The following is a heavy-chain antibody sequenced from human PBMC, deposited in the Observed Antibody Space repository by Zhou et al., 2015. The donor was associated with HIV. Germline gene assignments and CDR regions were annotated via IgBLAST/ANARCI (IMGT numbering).Heavy chain of an antibody. CDR2: FIPMFGTA. J-gene: IGHJ6*02. V-gene: IGHV1-69*01. CDR3: AREAYCTHTVCSRYYYYGMDV. D-gene: IGHD2-8*01. CDR1: GGTFRNYA. Sequence: QVQLVQSGAEVKEPGSSVKVSCMASGGTFRNYAISWVRQAPGQGLEWMGGFIPMFGTAQTAQRFQGRVTLTADESSITSYMEVSSLRFDDTAVYYCAREAYCTHTVCSRYYYYGMDVWGQGTTVTVSS.